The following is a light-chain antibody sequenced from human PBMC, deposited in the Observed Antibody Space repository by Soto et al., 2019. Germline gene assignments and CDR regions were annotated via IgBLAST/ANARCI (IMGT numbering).Light chain of an antibody. CDR2: DIN. Sequence: QSVLTQPAPVSGSPGQSITISCTGTSSDVGNYIFVSWYRQHPGKAPKLMIYDINNRPSGVSNRFSGSKSGNTASLTISGLQAEDEADYYCVSYTTSASYVFGTGTKVT. V-gene: IGLV2-14*01. CDR3: VSYTTSASYV. J-gene: IGLJ1*01. CDR1: SSDVGNYIF.